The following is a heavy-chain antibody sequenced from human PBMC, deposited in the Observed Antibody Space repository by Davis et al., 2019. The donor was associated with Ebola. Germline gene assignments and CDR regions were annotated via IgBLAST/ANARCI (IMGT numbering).Heavy chain of an antibody. J-gene: IGHJ4*02. V-gene: IGHV4-59*01. CDR2: IHYSGNT. CDR1: GGSISSYY. D-gene: IGHD2-21*02. Sequence: PSETLSLTCTVSGGSISSYYWSWIRQPPGKGLEWIGYIHYSGNTNYNPSLKSRVTISADTSKNQFSLKLSSVTAADTAVYYCARYCGGDCYWGFDYWGQGTLVTVSS. CDR3: ARYCGGDCYWGFDY.